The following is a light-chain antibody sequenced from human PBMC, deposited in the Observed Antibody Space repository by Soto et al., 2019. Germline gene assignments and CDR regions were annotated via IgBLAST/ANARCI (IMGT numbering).Light chain of an antibody. V-gene: IGLV4-69*01. CDR3: QTWGTGIPV. CDR2: LNSDGSH. J-gene: IGLJ2*01. Sequence: QPVLTQSPSASASLGASVKLTCTLSSGHSSYAIAWHQQQPEKGPRYLMKLNSDGSHSKGDGIPDRFSGSSSGAERYLTISSLQSEYEADYYCQTWGTGIPVFGGGTKLTVL. CDR1: SGHSSYA.